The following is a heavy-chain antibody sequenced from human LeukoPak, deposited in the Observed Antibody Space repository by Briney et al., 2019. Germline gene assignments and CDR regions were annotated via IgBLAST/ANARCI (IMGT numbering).Heavy chain of an antibody. J-gene: IGHJ6*02. CDR1: GFTFSSYS. CDR3: AVYCSSTSCLRTLYGMDV. CDR2: ISSSSSYI. Sequence: GGSLRLSCAASGFTFSSYSMNWVRQAPGKGLEWVSSISSSSSYIYYADSVKGRFTISRDNAKNSLYLQMNSLRAEDTAVYYCAVYCSSTSCLRTLYGMDVWGQGTTVTVSS. V-gene: IGHV3-21*01. D-gene: IGHD2-2*01.